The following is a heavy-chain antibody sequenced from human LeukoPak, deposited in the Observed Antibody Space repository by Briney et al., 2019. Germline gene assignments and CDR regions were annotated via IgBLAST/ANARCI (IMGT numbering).Heavy chain of an antibody. CDR2: IYTGGGR. CDR1: GSTVSSYY. V-gene: IGHV3-53*01. J-gene: IGHJ4*02. Sequence: GGSLRLSCAASGSTVSSYYMNWVRQAPGKELEWVSVIYTGGGRYYADSVRGRFTISRDTSKNMVFPQMNSLRVEDTAVYYCARGIDYWGRGTLVTVSS. CDR3: ARGIDY.